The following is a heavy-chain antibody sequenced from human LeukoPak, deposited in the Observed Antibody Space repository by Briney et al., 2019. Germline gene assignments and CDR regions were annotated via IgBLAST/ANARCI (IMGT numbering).Heavy chain of an antibody. D-gene: IGHD6-13*01. Sequence: GGSLRLSCAASGFTFDDYAMHWVRQAPGKGLEWVSGINWSGERIVYADSVKGRFTISRDNAKKSLYLQMNSLRAEDTALYYCAKGGIHRGYYYYYMDVWGKGTTVTISS. J-gene: IGHJ6*03. CDR2: INWSGERI. CDR3: AKGGIHRGYYYYYMDV. V-gene: IGHV3-9*01. CDR1: GFTFDDYA.